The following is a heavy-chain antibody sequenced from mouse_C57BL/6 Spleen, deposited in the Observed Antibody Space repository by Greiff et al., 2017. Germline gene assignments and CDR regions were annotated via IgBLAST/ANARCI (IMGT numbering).Heavy chain of an antibody. Sequence: QVQLQQSGAELVMPGASVKLSCKASGYTFTSYWMHWVKQRPGQGLEWIGEIDPSDSYTNYNQKFKGKSTLTVDKSSSTAYMQLSSLTSEDSAVYYCARTGTWRGYFDYWGQGTTLTVSS. CDR1: GYTFTSYW. J-gene: IGHJ2*01. V-gene: IGHV1-69*01. CDR3: ARTGTWRGYFDY. D-gene: IGHD4-1*01. CDR2: IDPSDSYT.